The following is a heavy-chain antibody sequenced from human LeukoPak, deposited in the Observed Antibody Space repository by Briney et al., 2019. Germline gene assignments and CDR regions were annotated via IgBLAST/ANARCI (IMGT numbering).Heavy chain of an antibody. CDR3: AKDVGHNWFDP. Sequence: GGSLRLSCAASGFTFSSYAISWVRQAPGKGLEWVSVISGSGGSTYYADSVKGRFTISRDNSKNTLYLQMNSLRAEDTAVYYCAKDVGHNWFDPWGQGTLVTVSS. V-gene: IGHV3-23*01. CDR1: GFTFSSYA. CDR2: ISGSGGST. J-gene: IGHJ5*02. D-gene: IGHD1-26*01.